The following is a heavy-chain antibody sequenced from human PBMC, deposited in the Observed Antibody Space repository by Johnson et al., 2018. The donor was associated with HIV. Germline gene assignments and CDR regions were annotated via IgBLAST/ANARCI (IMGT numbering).Heavy chain of an antibody. D-gene: IGHD6-13*01. Sequence: VQLVESGGGVVQPGGSLRLSCAASGFTFSDNYMTWVRQAPGKGLEWVGRIKSKTDGGTTDYAAPVKGRFTISRDDSKNTLYLQMNSLKTEDTAVYYCTTYSIIHAFDIWGQGTMVTVSS. CDR2: IKSKTDGGTT. V-gene: IGHV3-15*01. J-gene: IGHJ3*02. CDR1: GFTFSDNY. CDR3: TTYSIIHAFDI.